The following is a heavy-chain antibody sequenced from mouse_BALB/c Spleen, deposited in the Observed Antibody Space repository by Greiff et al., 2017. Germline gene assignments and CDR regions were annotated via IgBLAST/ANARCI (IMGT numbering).Heavy chain of an antibody. Sequence: VQLQQSGPEPVKPGASVKMSCKASGYTFTSYVMHWVKQKPGQGLEWIGYINPYNDGTKYNEKFKGKATLTSDKSSSTAYMELSSLTSEDSAVYYCARGGLYGSSYNFDYWGQGTTLTVSS. V-gene: IGHV1-14*01. CDR2: INPYNDGT. CDR3: ARGGLYGSSYNFDY. CDR1: GYTFTSYV. J-gene: IGHJ2*01. D-gene: IGHD1-1*01.